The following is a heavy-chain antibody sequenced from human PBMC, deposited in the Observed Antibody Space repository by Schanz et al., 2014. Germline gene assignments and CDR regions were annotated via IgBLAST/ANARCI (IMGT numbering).Heavy chain of an antibody. CDR3: AKVRYSSGWRGDYFDE. D-gene: IGHD6-25*01. Sequence: EVQLVESGGGLVQPGGSLRLSCTASGFTFSSYSMNWVRQAPGKGLEWVSYVSRSTPDIYYADSVKGRFTISRDNSKNTLYLQMNSLRAEDTAVYYCAKVRYSSGWRGDYFDEWGQGTLVTVAS. CDR1: GFTFSSYS. J-gene: IGHJ4*02. CDR2: VSRSTPDI. V-gene: IGHV3-48*01.